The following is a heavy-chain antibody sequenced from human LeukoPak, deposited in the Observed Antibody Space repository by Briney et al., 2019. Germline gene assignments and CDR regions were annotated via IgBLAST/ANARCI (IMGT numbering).Heavy chain of an antibody. CDR3: AGVQHIVVVPAASN. CDR1: GGTFSSYT. J-gene: IGHJ4*02. V-gene: IGHV1-69*02. CDR2: IIPILGIA. D-gene: IGHD2-2*01. Sequence: SVKVSCKASGGTFSSYTISWVRQAPGQGLEWMGRIIPILGIANYAQKFQGRVTITADKSTSTAYIELSSLRSEDTAVYYCAGVQHIVVVPAASNWRQGTLVTVSS.